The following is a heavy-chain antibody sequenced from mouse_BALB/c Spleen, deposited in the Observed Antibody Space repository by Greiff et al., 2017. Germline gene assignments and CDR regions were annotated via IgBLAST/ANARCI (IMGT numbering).Heavy chain of an antibody. J-gene: IGHJ4*01. V-gene: IGHV5-6*01. CDR1: GFTFSSYG. D-gene: IGHD2-4*01. Sequence: EVLLVESGGDLVKPGGSLKLSCAASGFTFSSYGMSWVRQTPDKRLEWVATISSGGSYTYYPDSVKGRFTISRDNAKNTLYLQMSSLKSEDTAMYYCARHPDYDYDYAMDYGGQGTSVTVSS. CDR2: ISSGGSYT. CDR3: ARHPDYDYDYAMDY.